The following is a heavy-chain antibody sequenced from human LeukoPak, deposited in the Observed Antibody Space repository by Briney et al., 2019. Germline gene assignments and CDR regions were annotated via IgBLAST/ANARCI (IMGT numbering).Heavy chain of an antibody. V-gene: IGHV3-23*01. CDR1: GVTFSIYA. Sequence: GGSLRLSCAASGVTFSIYAMSWVRQAPGKGLEWVSTINSGTRSYAASVRGRFTISRDNSKNTLYLQLNTLRADDTAVYYCAKPISGGLAVTADWFAPWGQGTLVVVSS. CDR2: INSGTR. D-gene: IGHD6-19*01. J-gene: IGHJ5*01. CDR3: AKPISGGLAVTADWFAP.